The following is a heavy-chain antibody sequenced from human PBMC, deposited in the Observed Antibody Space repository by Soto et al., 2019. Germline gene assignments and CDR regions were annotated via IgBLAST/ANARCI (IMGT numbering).Heavy chain of an antibody. CDR1: GFTFGDYY. Sequence: QVQLVESGGGLVKPGGSLRLSCAASGFTFGDYYMSWIRQAPGKGLEWVSYISSSGSSTYYVDAVRGRFTISRDNAKNSLYLKMDSLGDEATAVYYCARAAAARHAAWYWGQGTLVTVSS. D-gene: IGHD6-6*01. CDR2: ISSSGSST. J-gene: IGHJ4*02. V-gene: IGHV3-11*01. CDR3: ARAAAARHAAWY.